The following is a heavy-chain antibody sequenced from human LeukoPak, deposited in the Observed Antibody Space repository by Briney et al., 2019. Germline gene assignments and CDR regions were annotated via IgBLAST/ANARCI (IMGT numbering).Heavy chain of an antibody. Sequence: PSETLSLTCTVSGGSISSGSYYWSWIRQPAGKGLEWIGRIYTSGSTNYNPSLKSRVTISVDTSKIQFSLKLSSVTAADTAVYYCARGRYGELPKWGQGTLVTVSS. D-gene: IGHD4-17*01. CDR1: GGSISSGSYY. CDR3: ARGRYGELPK. V-gene: IGHV4-61*02. CDR2: IYTSGST. J-gene: IGHJ4*02.